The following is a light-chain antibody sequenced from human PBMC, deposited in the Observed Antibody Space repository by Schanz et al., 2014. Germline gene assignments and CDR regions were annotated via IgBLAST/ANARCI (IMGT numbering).Light chain of an antibody. Sequence: EIVMTQSPLSLPVTPGEPASISCRSSQSLLYRNGYNHLDCYLQKPGQSPQLLIYLGSNRASGVPDRFSGSGSGTDFTLKISRVEAEDVGVYYCMQALQTPPWTFGQGTKVEIK. J-gene: IGKJ1*01. V-gene: IGKV2-28*01. CDR3: MQALQTPPWT. CDR2: LGS. CDR1: QSLLYRNGYNH.